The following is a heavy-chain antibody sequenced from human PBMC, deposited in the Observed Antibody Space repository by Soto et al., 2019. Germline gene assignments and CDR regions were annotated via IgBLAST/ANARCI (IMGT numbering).Heavy chain of an antibody. CDR3: ARWEQLVLGFDI. CDR2: INPNSGGT. D-gene: IGHD6-6*01. V-gene: IGHV1-2*02. Sequence: ASVKVSCKASGYTFTGYYIHWVRQAPGQGLEWMGWINPNSGGTNFAQKFQGRVTVTRDTSISAAYMELTSLRSDDTAVYYCARWEQLVLGFDIWGQGTMVTVSS. J-gene: IGHJ3*02. CDR1: GYTFTGYY.